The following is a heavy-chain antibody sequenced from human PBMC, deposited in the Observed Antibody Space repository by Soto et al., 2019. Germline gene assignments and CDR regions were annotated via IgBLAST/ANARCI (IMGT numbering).Heavy chain of an antibody. Sequence: QVQLVESGGGVVQPGRSLRLSCAASGFTFSSYGMHWVRQAPGKGLEWVAVISYDGSNKYYADSVKGRFTISRDNSKNTLYLQMNSLRAEDTAVYYCAKSDDYYDSSGYFEFDYWGQGTLVTVSS. CDR1: GFTFSSYG. CDR3: AKSDDYYDSSGYFEFDY. CDR2: ISYDGSNK. D-gene: IGHD3-22*01. V-gene: IGHV3-30*18. J-gene: IGHJ4*02.